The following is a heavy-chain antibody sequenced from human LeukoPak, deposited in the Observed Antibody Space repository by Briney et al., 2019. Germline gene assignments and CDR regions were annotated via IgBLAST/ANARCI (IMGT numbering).Heavy chain of an antibody. CDR2: IYYSGST. CDR1: GGSISSSSYY. V-gene: IGHV4-39*01. J-gene: IGHJ5*02. CDR3: ARHEYWFDP. Sequence: SETLSLTCTVSGGSISSSSYYWGWIRQPPGKGLEWIGSIYYSGSTYYNPPLKSRVTISVDTSKNQFSLKLSSVTAADTAVYYCARHEYWFDPWGQGTLVTVSS.